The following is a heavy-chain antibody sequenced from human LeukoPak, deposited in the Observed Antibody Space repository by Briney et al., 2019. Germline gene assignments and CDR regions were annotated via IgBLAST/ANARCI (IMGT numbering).Heavy chain of an antibody. D-gene: IGHD3-16*02. Sequence: PGGSLRLSCAASGFTFDDYGMSWVRPAPGKGLEWVSGINWNGGSTGYADSVKGRFTISRDNAKNSLYLQMNSLRAEDTALYYCARDRDDYVWGSYRYRYFDYWGQGTLVTVSS. CDR2: INWNGGST. CDR1: GFTFDDYG. CDR3: ARDRDDYVWGSYRYRYFDY. V-gene: IGHV3-20*04. J-gene: IGHJ4*02.